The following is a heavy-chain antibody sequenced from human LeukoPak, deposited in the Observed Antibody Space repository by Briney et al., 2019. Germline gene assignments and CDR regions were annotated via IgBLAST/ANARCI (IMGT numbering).Heavy chain of an antibody. CDR1: GFTFSSYG. CDR2: ISYDGSNK. J-gene: IGHJ4*02. D-gene: IGHD6-13*01. Sequence: GGSLRLSCAASGFTFSSYGMHWVRQAPGKGLEWVAVISYDGSNKYYADSVKGRFTISRDNAKNSLYLQMNSLRAEDTAVYYCARGIAAAGRTMGYWGQGTLVTVSS. CDR3: ARGIAAAGRTMGY. V-gene: IGHV3-30*03.